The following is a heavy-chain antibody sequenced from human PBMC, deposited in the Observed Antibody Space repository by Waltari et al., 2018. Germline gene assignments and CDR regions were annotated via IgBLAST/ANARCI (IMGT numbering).Heavy chain of an antibody. D-gene: IGHD1-26*01. CDR1: GYSISSGYS. CDR2: IYHSGST. J-gene: IGHJ4*02. CDR3: ARDGSIVGATTFTKFDY. V-gene: IGHV4-38-2*02. Sequence: QVQLQESGPGLVKPSETLSLTCAVSGYSISSGYSLGWIRQPPGKGLEWIGSIYHSGSTYYNPSLKSRVNISVDTSKNQFSLKLSSVTAADTAVYYCARDGSIVGATTFTKFDYWGQGTLVTVSS.